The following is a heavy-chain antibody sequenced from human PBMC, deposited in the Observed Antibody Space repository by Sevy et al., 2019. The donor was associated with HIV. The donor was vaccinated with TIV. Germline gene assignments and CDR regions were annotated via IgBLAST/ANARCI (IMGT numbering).Heavy chain of an antibody. Sequence: GGSLRLSCVGSGFTFRNFGVHWLRQAPGKGLEWLSVVSYDGSSKYYVDSVNGGFIVSRDNSKNTLYLQMNSLRTEDTAVYYCARGGAGDYYYYGVDVWGQGTTVTVSS. D-gene: IGHD3-10*01. V-gene: IGHV3-30*03. J-gene: IGHJ6*02. CDR1: GFTFRNFG. CDR3: ARGGAGDYYYYGVDV. CDR2: VSYDGSSK.